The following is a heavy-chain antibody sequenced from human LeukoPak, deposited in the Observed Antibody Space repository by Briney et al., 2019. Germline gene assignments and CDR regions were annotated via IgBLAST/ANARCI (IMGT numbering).Heavy chain of an antibody. CDR2: INTNTGNP. D-gene: IGHD3-9*01. V-gene: IGHV7-4-1*02. J-gene: IGHJ6*02. CDR3: ARFGLRYFDPYYYGMDV. Sequence: ASVKVSCKASGYTFTSYAIHWVRQAPGQGLEWMGWINTNTGNPTYAQGFTGRFVFSLDTSVSTAYLQISSLKAEDTAVYYCARFGLRYFDPYYYGMDVWGQGTTVTVSS. CDR1: GYTFTSYA.